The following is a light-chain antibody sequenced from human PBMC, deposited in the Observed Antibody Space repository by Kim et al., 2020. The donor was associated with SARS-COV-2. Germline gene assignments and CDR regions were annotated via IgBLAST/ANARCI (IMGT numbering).Light chain of an antibody. CDR2: DVT. CDR1: SSDVGRYGY. CDR3: SSFAGSYTWM. V-gene: IGLV2-11*01. Sequence: QSALTQPRSVSGSLGQSVTLSCTGSSSDVGRYGYVSWYQQHPGKAPKVMIFDVTKRPSGVPDRFSGSKSGNTASLTISGLQADDEADYYCSSFAGSYTWMFGGGTKLTVL. J-gene: IGLJ3*02.